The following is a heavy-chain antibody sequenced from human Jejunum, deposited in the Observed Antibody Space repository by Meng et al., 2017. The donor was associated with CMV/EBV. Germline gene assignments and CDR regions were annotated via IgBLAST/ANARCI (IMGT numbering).Heavy chain of an antibody. CDR1: EYTFPDYY. Sequence: KAPEYTFPDYYVHWVRQAPGQGLEWMGWINPNTGGTNYAQKFQGRVTMTRDTSTNTAYMELTRLRSDDTALYYCAKDGGSYLDYYFDYWGQGTLVTVSS. J-gene: IGHJ4*02. CDR2: INPNTGGT. V-gene: IGHV1-2*02. D-gene: IGHD1-26*01. CDR3: AKDGGSYLDYYFDY.